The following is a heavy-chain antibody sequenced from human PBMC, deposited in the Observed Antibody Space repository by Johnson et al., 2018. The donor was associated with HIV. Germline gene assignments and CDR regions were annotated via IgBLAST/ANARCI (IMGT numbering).Heavy chain of an antibody. D-gene: IGHD6-13*01. CDR3: ARDSSSSVGAFDI. CDR2: ISYDGST. V-gene: IGHV3-30*14. Sequence: QVHLVESGGGVVQPGRSLRLSCAASGFTFSTYAMHCVRQAPGKGLEWVAVISYDGSTFYADSVKGRFTISRDNSKNALYLQMNSLRAEDTAVYYCARDSSSSVGAFDIWGQGTMVTVSS. J-gene: IGHJ3*02. CDR1: GFTFSTYA.